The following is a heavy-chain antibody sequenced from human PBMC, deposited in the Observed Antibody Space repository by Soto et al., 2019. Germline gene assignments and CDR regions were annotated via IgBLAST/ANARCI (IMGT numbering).Heavy chain of an antibody. D-gene: IGHD6-6*01. J-gene: IGHJ6*02. CDR2: IIPIFGTA. V-gene: IGHV1-69*12. Sequence: QVQQVQSGAEVKKPGSSVKVSCKASGGTFSSYAISWVRQAPGQGLEWMGGIIPIFGTANYAQKFQGRVTITADESTSSAYMELSSLRSQDTPVYYCVRGEYICSLGVYYYYGIDVWGQGTTVTVSS. CDR3: VRGEYICSLGVYYYYGIDV. CDR1: GGTFSSYA.